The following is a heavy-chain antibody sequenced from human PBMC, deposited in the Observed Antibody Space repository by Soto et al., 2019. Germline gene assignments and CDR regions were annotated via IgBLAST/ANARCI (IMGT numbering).Heavy chain of an antibody. CDR2: FDPEDGET. D-gene: IGHD7-27*01. CDR3: ATLLWGYYMDV. V-gene: IGHV1-24*01. Sequence: ASVKVSCKASGYTFTSYGISWVRQAPGKGLEWMGGFDPEDGETIYAQKFQGRVTMTEDTSTDTAYMELSSLRSEDTAVYYCATLLWGYYMDVWGKGTTVTVSS. J-gene: IGHJ6*03. CDR1: GYTFTSYG.